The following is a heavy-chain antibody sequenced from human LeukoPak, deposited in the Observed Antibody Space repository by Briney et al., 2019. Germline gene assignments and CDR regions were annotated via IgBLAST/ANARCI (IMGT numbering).Heavy chain of an antibody. V-gene: IGHV3-21*01. CDR1: GFTFSSYS. J-gene: IGHJ4*02. CDR3: ASLHCSGGSCYYFDY. CDR2: ISSSSSYI. Sequence: GGSLRLSCAASGFTFSSYSMNWVRQAPGKGLGWVSSISSSSSYIYYADSVKGRFTISRDNAKNSLYLQMNSLRAEDTAVYYCASLHCSGGSCYYFDYWGQGTLVTVSS. D-gene: IGHD2-15*01.